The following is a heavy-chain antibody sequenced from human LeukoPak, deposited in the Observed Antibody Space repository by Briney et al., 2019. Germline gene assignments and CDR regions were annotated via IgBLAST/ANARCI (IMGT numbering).Heavy chain of an antibody. J-gene: IGHJ4*02. D-gene: IGHD3-9*01. Sequence: PGGSLRLSCAASGFTFSSYAMSWIRQAPGKGLEWVSSISGSAISTYYADSVKGRFTISRDNSRNTLYLQMNSLRAEDTALFYCAKGDNNILTGYYNSFDSWGQGTLVTVYS. CDR2: ISGSAIST. V-gene: IGHV3-23*01. CDR1: GFTFSSYA. CDR3: AKGDNNILTGYYNSFDS.